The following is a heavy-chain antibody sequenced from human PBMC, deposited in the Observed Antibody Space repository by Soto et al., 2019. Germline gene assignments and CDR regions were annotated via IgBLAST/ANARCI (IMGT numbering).Heavy chain of an antibody. D-gene: IGHD1-26*01. V-gene: IGHV1-18*01. Sequence: QVQLVQSGTEVKKPGASVKVSCKASGYTFLHYGIGWVRQAPGQGLEWVGWIGAYKGDTDNAQKFQGRVTMTANTSTSTAFMELRSLRSDDTALYFCVRLGDSYGYRGSYYFDYWGQGTLVTVSS. CDR2: IGAYKGDT. CDR1: GYTFLHYG. CDR3: VRLGDSYGYRGSYYFDY. J-gene: IGHJ4*02.